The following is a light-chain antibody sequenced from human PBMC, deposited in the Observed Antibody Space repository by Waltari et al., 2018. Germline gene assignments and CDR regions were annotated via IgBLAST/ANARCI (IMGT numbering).Light chain of an antibody. CDR2: AAS. Sequence: DLQMTQSPSSLSASVGDRVTITCRASQSINTYLNWYQQKPGKAPKLLIYAASSLQSGLPSRFSGSGSGTDFTLTISSLQAEDVAVYHCHQYFAPPYTFGRGTKLEIK. CDR3: HQYFAPPYT. J-gene: IGKJ2*01. V-gene: IGKV1-39*01. CDR1: QSINTY.